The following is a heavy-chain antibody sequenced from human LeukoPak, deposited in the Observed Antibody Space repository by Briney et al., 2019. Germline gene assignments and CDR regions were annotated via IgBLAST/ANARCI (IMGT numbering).Heavy chain of an antibody. CDR2: IVVGSGNT. J-gene: IGHJ5*02. D-gene: IGHD3-22*01. V-gene: IGHV1-58*01. CDR1: GFTFTSSA. CDR3: AAVPITMIANNWFDP. Sequence: SVKVTCKASGFTFTSSAVQWVRQARGQRLEWIGWIVVGSGNTNYAQKFQERVTITRDMSTSTAYMELSSLRSEDTAVYYCAAVPITMIANNWFDPRGQGTLVTVSS.